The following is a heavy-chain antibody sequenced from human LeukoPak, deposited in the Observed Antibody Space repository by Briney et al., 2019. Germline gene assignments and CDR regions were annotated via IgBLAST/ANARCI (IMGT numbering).Heavy chain of an antibody. CDR1: GLTVSSNY. CDR3: ARSRASSSWYLFDY. J-gene: IGHJ4*02. Sequence: QSGGSLRLSCAASGLTVSSNYMSWVRQAPGKGLERVSVIYSGGSTYYADSVKGRFTISRDNSKNTLYLQMNSLRAEDTAVYYCARSRASSSWYLFDYWGQGTLVTVSS. V-gene: IGHV3-66*01. CDR2: IYSGGST. D-gene: IGHD6-13*01.